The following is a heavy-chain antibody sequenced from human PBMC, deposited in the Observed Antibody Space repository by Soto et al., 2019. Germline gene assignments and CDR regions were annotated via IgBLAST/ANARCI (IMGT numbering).Heavy chain of an antibody. Sequence: GGSLRLSCAASGFTFSSYSMNWVRQAPGKGLEWVSSISSSSSYIYYADSVKGRFTISRDNAKNSLYLQMNSLRAEDTAVYYCARDGRRDDYIWGSYRLHFDYWGQGTLVTVSS. CDR2: ISSSSSYI. D-gene: IGHD3-16*02. V-gene: IGHV3-21*01. CDR1: GFTFSSYS. J-gene: IGHJ4*02. CDR3: ARDGRRDDYIWGSYRLHFDY.